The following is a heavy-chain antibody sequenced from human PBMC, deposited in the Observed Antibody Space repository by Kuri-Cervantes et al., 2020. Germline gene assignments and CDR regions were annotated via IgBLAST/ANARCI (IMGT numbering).Heavy chain of an antibody. V-gene: IGHV3-30*03. CDR3: ARDSAPKLSGYENLDYFDY. J-gene: IGHJ4*02. CDR2: ISYDGSNK. D-gene: IGHD5-12*01. CDR1: GFTFSSYG. Sequence: GESLKISCAASGFTFSSYGMHWVRQAPGKGLEWVAVISYDGSNKYYADSVKGRFTIARDNSKNTLYLQMDSLRAEDTAVYYCARDSAPKLSGYENLDYFDYWGQGTLVTVSS.